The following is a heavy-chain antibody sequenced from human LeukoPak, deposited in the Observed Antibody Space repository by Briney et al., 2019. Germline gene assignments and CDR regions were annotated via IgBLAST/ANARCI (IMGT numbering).Heavy chain of an antibody. Sequence: GGSLRLSCTASGFTFGDYAMSWVRQAPGKGLEWVGFIRSKAYGGTTEYAASVKGRFTISRDDPKSIAYLQMNSLKTEDTAVYYCTRDPTYSSGWYEEGYWGQGTLVTVSS. CDR2: IRSKAYGGTT. D-gene: IGHD6-19*01. CDR1: GFTFGDYA. CDR3: TRDPTYSSGWYEEGY. V-gene: IGHV3-49*04. J-gene: IGHJ4*02.